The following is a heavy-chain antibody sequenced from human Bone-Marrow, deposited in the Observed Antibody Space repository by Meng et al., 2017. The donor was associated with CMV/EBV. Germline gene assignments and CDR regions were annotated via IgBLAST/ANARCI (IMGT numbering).Heavy chain of an antibody. V-gene: IGHV3-7*01. CDR2: IKQDGSEK. J-gene: IGHJ3*02. CDR3: ARDRWPESDALDI. Sequence: GGSLRLSCAASGFTFSSYWMSWVRQAPGKGLEWVANIKQDGSEKYYVDSVKGRFTISRDNAKNSLYLQMNSLRAEDTAVYYCARDRWPESDALDIWGQGTMVTV. CDR1: GFTFSSYW. D-gene: IGHD5-24*01.